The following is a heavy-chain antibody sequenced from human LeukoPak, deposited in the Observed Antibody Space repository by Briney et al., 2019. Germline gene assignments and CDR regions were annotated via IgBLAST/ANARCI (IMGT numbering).Heavy chain of an antibody. CDR1: WFTFSSYA. V-gene: IGHV3-30*04. D-gene: IGHD3-10*01. J-gene: IGHJ5*02. CDR3: ARAIWFGELFDWFDP. Sequence: GGSLRLSCAASWFTFSSYAMHWVRQAPGKGLEWVAVISYDGSNEYYADSAKGRFTISRDNSKNTLYLQMNSLRAEDTAVYYCARAIWFGELFDWFDPWGQGTLVTVSS. CDR2: ISYDGSNE.